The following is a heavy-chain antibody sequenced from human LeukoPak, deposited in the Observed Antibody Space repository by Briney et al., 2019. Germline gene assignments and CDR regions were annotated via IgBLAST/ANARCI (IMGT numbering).Heavy chain of an antibody. CDR1: GYTLTELS. J-gene: IGHJ4*02. V-gene: IGHV1-24*01. CDR3: ATVGPHNEWELTD. CDR2: FDPEDGET. Sequence: GASVKVSCKVSGYTLTELSMHWVRQAPGKGLEWMGGFDPEDGETTYAQKFQGRVTMTEDTSTDTAYMELSSLRSEDTAVYYCATVGPHNEWELTDWGQGTLVTVSS. D-gene: IGHD1-26*01.